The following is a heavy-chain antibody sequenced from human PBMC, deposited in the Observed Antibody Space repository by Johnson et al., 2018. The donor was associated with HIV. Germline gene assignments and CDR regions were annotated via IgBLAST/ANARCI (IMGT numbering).Heavy chain of an antibody. Sequence: QLVESGGGVVRPGRSLRLSCAACEFTFSRFAMHWVRQAPGKGLEWVAVISYDGNNKYYTDSVKGRFTISRDNSKNTLYLQMNSLRAEDTAVYYCARDKPIVVVMKSDAFDIWGQGTMVTVSS. J-gene: IGHJ3*02. V-gene: IGHV3-30-3*01. CDR1: EFTFSRFA. CDR3: ARDKPIVVVMKSDAFDI. CDR2: ISYDGNNK. D-gene: IGHD3-22*01.